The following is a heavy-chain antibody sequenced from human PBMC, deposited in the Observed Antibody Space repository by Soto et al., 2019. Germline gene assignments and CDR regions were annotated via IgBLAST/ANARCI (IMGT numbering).Heavy chain of an antibody. CDR3: ATLVGYCTTGVCYQLLDY. J-gene: IGHJ4*02. Sequence: SETLSLTXTVAGGSISSFYWSWIRQPPGKGLEWIGYIYYSGSTNYNPSLKSRVTISVDTSKNQFSLKLSSVTAADTAVYYCATLVGYCTTGVCYQLLDYWGQGTLVTVSS. CDR1: GGSISSFY. CDR2: IYYSGST. V-gene: IGHV4-59*08. D-gene: IGHD2-8*01.